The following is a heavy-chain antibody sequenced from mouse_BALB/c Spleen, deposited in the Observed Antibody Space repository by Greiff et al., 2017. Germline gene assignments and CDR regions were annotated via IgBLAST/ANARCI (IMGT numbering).Heavy chain of an antibody. CDR3: ARGYYGNLAWFAY. V-gene: IGHV5-4*02. CDR1: GFTFSDYY. D-gene: IGHD2-1*01. J-gene: IGHJ3*01. CDR2: ISDGGSYT. Sequence: EVKLQESGGGLVKPGGSLKLSCAASGFTFSDYYMYWVRQTPEKRLEWVATISDGGSYTYYPDSVKGRFTISRDNAKNNLYLQMSSLKSEDTAMYYCARGYYGNLAWFAYWGQGTLVTVSA.